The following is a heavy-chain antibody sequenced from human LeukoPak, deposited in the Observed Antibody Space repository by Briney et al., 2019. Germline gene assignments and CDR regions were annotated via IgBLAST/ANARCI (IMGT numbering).Heavy chain of an antibody. CDR1: GFTFSDYH. V-gene: IGHV3-11*01. Sequence: NPGGSLRLSCAASGFTFSDYHMNWIRQAPGKGLEWVSHISSIGSTVYYADSVKGRFTISRDISKNEVYLQMNSLRPEDTAVYYCARDSYGDANFDSWGQGTLVTVSS. D-gene: IGHD4-17*01. CDR2: ISSIGSTV. J-gene: IGHJ4*02. CDR3: ARDSYGDANFDS.